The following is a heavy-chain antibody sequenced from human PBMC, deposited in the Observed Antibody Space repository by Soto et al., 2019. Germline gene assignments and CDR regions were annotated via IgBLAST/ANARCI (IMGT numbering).Heavy chain of an antibody. D-gene: IGHD3-10*01. CDR1: GGSIRSGDYY. CDR3: AREGYGSGSQLYYYYGMDV. V-gene: IGHV4-30-4*01. J-gene: IGHJ6*02. CDR2: IYYSGST. Sequence: SETLSLTCTVSGGSIRSGDYYWSWIRQPPGKGLESIGYIYYSGSTYYNPSLKSRVTISVDTSKNQFSLRLSSVTAADTAVYYCAREGYGSGSQLYYYYGMDVWGQGTTVTVSS.